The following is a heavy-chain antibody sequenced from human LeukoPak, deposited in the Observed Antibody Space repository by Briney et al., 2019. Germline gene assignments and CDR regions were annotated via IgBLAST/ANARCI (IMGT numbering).Heavy chain of an antibody. CDR3: ARDIRFLEWLSPGYFDY. Sequence: GGSLRLSCAASGFTFSTYWISWVRQAPGKGLEWVSSISSSSSYIYYADSVKGRFTISRDNAKNSLYLQMNSLRAEDTAVYYCARDIRFLEWLSPGYFDYWGQGTLVTVSS. J-gene: IGHJ4*02. CDR2: ISSSSSYI. CDR1: GFTFSTYW. V-gene: IGHV3-21*01. D-gene: IGHD3-3*01.